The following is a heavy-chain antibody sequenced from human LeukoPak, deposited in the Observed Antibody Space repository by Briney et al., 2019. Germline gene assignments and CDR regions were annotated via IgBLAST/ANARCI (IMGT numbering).Heavy chain of an antibody. D-gene: IGHD2-21*01. Sequence: SQTLSLTCTVSGGSISSGDYYWRWLRQPPGEGLEWIGYIYYSGSTYYNPSLKSRVTISVDTSKNQFSLKLSSVTAADTAVYYCARVFREGFDYWGQGTLVTVSS. CDR2: IYYSGST. J-gene: IGHJ4*02. CDR1: GGSISSGDYY. CDR3: ARVFREGFDY. V-gene: IGHV4-30-4*01.